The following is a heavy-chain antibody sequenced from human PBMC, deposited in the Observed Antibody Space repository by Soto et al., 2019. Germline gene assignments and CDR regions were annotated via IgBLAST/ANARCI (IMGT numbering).Heavy chain of an antibody. CDR1: GFRFSDYD. CDR2: IGTAGDT. Sequence: CVASGFRFSDYDMHWIRQPTGKGLEWVSAIGTAGDTHYSDSVKGRFTISRENAKNSLFLQMNSLTAEDTAMYYCVRDPSGWGLDCWGQGTLVTVSS. V-gene: IGHV3-13*01. CDR3: VRDPSGWGLDC. D-gene: IGHD6-19*01. J-gene: IGHJ4*02.